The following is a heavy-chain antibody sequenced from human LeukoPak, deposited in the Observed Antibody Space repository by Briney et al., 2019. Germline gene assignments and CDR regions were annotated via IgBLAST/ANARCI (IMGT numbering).Heavy chain of an antibody. CDR3: ARDRPLTKYYFDY. Sequence: PGGSLRLSCAASGFTFSSYAMHWVRQAPGKGLEWVAVISYDGSNKYYADSVKGRFTISRDNSKNTLYLQMNSLRAEDTAVYYCARDRPLTKYYFDYWGQGTLVTVSS. CDR1: GFTFSSYA. D-gene: IGHD1-1*01. CDR2: ISYDGSNK. J-gene: IGHJ4*02. V-gene: IGHV3-30-3*01.